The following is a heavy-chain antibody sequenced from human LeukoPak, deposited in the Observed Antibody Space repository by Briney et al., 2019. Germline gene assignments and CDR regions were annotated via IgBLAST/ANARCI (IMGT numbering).Heavy chain of an antibody. CDR2: IYYSGST. D-gene: IGHD4-17*01. V-gene: IGHV4-39*07. J-gene: IGHJ4*02. CDR3: ARNYGDQPHAFDY. CDR1: GGSISSSSYY. Sequence: SETLSLTCTVSGGSISSSSYYWGWIRQPPGKGLEWIGSIYYSGSTYYNPSLKSRVTISVDTSKNQFSLKLSSVTAADTAVYYCARNYGDQPHAFDYWGQGTLVTASS.